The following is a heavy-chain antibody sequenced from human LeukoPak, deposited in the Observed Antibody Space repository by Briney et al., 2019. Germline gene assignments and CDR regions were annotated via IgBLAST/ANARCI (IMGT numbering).Heavy chain of an antibody. V-gene: IGHV1-69*04. J-gene: IGHJ3*02. CDR1: GGTFSSYA. CDR3: ARDRGQGDAFDI. CDR2: IIPTLGIA. Sequence: SVKVSCKASGGTFSSYAISWVRQAPGQGLEWMGRIIPTLGIANYAQKFQGRVTITADKSTSTAYMELSSLRSEDTAVYYCARDRGQGDAFDIWGQGTMVTVSS. D-gene: IGHD3-10*01.